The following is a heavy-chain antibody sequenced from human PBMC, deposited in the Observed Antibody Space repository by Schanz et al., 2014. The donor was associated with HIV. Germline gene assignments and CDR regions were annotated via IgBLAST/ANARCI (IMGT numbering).Heavy chain of an antibody. CDR3: ANEEVPNDY. CDR2: ISGTGGST. CDR1: TFTFNNYD. V-gene: IGHV3-23*01. Sequence: EVQLLESGGGLVQPGGSLRLSCAASTFTFNNYDMGWVRQAPGKGLEWVSSISGTGGSTYYADSVKGRFSISRDNSKNTLSLQMNSLRVEDTAVYYCANEEVPNDYWGQGTLVTVSS. J-gene: IGHJ4*02.